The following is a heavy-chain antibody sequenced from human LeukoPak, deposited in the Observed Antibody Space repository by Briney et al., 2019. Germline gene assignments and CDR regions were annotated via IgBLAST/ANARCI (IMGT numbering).Heavy chain of an antibody. CDR2: FDPADGEI. CDR1: GYSLTELS. CDR3: AAGEWEQLLNY. Sequence: ASVKVSCKVSGYSLTELSMHWVRQAPGKGPEWVGGFDPADGEIIYPQKFQGRVTMTEDTSSDTAYMELSGLRFEDTAVYYCAAGEWEQLLNYWGQGTLVTVSS. D-gene: IGHD1/OR15-1a*01. V-gene: IGHV1-24*01. J-gene: IGHJ4*02.